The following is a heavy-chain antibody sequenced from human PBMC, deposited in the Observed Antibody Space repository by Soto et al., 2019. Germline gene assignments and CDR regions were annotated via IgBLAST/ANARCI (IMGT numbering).Heavy chain of an antibody. Sequence: ASVKVSCKASGGTFSSYTISWVRQAPGQGLEWMGRIIPILGIANYAQKFQGRVTITADKSTRTAYMELSSLRSEDTAVYYCARAGPNHSSGYYYFNLWGQGTLVTVSS. CDR3: ARAGPNHSSGYYYFNL. CDR1: GGTFSSYT. V-gene: IGHV1-69*02. J-gene: IGHJ4*02. CDR2: IIPILGIA. D-gene: IGHD3-22*01.